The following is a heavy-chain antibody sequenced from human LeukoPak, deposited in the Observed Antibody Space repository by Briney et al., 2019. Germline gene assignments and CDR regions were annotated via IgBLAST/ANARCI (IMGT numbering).Heavy chain of an antibody. D-gene: IGHD2-21*01. J-gene: IGHJ3*02. CDR3: ATSMAQDVDAFHI. V-gene: IGHV3-21*01. Sequence: GGSLRLSCAASRFTFSTYSMNWVRQVPGKGLEWVSSISSRSTYIYYADSVKGRFTISRDNAKNSLYLQMNNLRAEDTAMFYCATSMAQDVDAFHIWGQGTMVTVSS. CDR1: RFTFSTYS. CDR2: ISSRSTYI.